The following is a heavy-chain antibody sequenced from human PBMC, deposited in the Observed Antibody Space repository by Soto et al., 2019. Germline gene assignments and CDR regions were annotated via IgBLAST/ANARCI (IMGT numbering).Heavy chain of an antibody. CDR1: GFTFSSYG. V-gene: IGHV3-30*18. J-gene: IGHJ4*02. D-gene: IGHD1-26*01. Sequence: QVPLVESGGGVVQPGRSLRLSCVASGFTFSSYGMHWVRQAPGKGLEWVAIISYDGSNTYYADSVKGRFTISRDNSKNTLYLQVNSLRAEDTSVYYCAKEGGLSGSYYISSSYYFDYWGQGTLVTVSS. CDR3: AKEGGLSGSYYISSSYYFDY. CDR2: ISYDGSNT.